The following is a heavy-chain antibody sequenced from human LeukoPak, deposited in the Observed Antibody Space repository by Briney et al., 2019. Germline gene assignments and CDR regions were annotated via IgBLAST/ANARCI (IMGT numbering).Heavy chain of an antibody. CDR2: IYYSGST. CDR3: ARRDTNDAFDI. J-gene: IGHJ3*02. Sequence: PSETLSLTCTVSGGSISSYYWSWIRRPPGKGLEWIGYIYYSGSTNYNPSLKSRVTISVDTSKNQFSLKLSSVTAADTAVYYCARRDTNDAFDIWGQGTMVTVSS. CDR1: GGSISSYY. V-gene: IGHV4-59*01.